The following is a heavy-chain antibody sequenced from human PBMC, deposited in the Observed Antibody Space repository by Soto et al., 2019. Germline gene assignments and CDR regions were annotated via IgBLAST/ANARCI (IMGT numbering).Heavy chain of an antibody. CDR3: ARAYPMVRGVIITHNWFDP. CDR2: INTNTGNP. J-gene: IGHJ5*02. CDR1: GYTFTSYA. V-gene: IGHV7-4-1*01. D-gene: IGHD3-10*01. Sequence: QVQLVQSGSELKKPGASVKVSCKASGYTFTSYAMNWVRQAPGQGLEWMGWINTNTGNPTYAQGFTGRFVFSLDTSVSTAYLQICSLKAEYTAVYYCARAYPMVRGVIITHNWFDPWGQGTLVTVSS.